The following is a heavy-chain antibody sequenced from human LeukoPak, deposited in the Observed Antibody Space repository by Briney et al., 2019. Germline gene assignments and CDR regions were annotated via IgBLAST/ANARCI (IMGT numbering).Heavy chain of an antibody. Sequence: SETLSLTCTVSGGSISSSSYYWGWIRQPPGKGLEWIGSIYYSGSTYYNPSLKSRVTISVDTSKNQFSLKLSSVTAADTAVYYCARGIILAGYYRYWGQGTLVTVSS. CDR2: IYYSGST. D-gene: IGHD3-9*01. CDR1: GGSISSSSYY. J-gene: IGHJ4*02. CDR3: ARGIILAGYYRY. V-gene: IGHV4-39*07.